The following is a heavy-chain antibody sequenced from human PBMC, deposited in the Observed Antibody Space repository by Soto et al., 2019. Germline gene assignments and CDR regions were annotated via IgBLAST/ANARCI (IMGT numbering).Heavy chain of an antibody. CDR1: GFTFSSYG. J-gene: IGHJ4*02. Sequence: GGSLRLSCAASGFTFSSYGMHWVRQAPGKGLEWVAVISYDGSNKYYADSVKGRFTISRDNSKNTLYLQTNSLRAEDTAVYYCAKGSSTDGLDYWGQGTLVTVSS. V-gene: IGHV3-30*18. CDR3: AKGSSTDGLDY. D-gene: IGHD2-2*01. CDR2: ISYDGSNK.